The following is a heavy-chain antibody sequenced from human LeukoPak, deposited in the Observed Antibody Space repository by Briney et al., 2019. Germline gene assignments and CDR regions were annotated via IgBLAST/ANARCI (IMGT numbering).Heavy chain of an antibody. CDR2: ISSSSSTI. J-gene: IGHJ4*02. V-gene: IGHV3-48*01. D-gene: IGHD3-22*01. CDR1: GFTFSSYS. Sequence: GGSLRLSCAASGFTFSSYSMNWVRQAPGKGLEWVSYISSSSSTIYYADSVKGRFTISRDNAKNPLYLQMNSPRAEDTAVYYCASEYYYDSSGYDDYWGQGTLVTVSS. CDR3: ASEYYYDSSGYDDY.